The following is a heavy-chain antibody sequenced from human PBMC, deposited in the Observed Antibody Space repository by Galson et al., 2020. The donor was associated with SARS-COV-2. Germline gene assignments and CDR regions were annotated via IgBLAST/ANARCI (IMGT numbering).Heavy chain of an antibody. D-gene: IGHD1-26*01. CDR2: ISHSGGST. Sequence: GGSLRLSCAASGFTFRNYGISWVRQAPGKGLEWVSTISHSGGSTYYADSVKGRFTISRDNSKKSLSLLMTSLISDDTARYYCAKDYVVGSTGDGFDIWGQGTMVTVSS. V-gene: IGHV3-23*01. J-gene: IGHJ3*02. CDR1: GFTFRNYG. CDR3: AKDYVVGSTGDGFDI.